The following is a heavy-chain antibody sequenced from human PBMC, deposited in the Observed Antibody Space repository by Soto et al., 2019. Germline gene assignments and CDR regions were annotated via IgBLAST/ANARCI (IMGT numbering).Heavy chain of an antibody. J-gene: IGHJ4*02. Sequence: ASVKVSCKASGYTFASYDIKWVRQAPGQGLEWMGIINASGGSTSYAQKFQGRVTMTRDTSTSTVYMELSSLRSEDTAVYYCARWGESSDLSFDYWGQGTLVTVSS. CDR3: ARWGESSDLSFDY. CDR2: INASGGST. D-gene: IGHD6-25*01. CDR1: GYTFASYD. V-gene: IGHV1-46*03.